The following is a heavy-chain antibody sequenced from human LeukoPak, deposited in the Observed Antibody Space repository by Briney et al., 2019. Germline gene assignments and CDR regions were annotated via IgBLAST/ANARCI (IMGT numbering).Heavy chain of an antibody. Sequence: PGGSLRLSCTASGFTVSSTYMSWVRQSPGKGLEWVSVIYIGGSTDYADSVRGRFTISRDNSKNTVYVQMNGLTAEDTAVYYCARGGTKSYNYYMDVWGKGTTVTVSS. CDR3: ARGGTKSYNYYMDV. J-gene: IGHJ6*03. D-gene: IGHD1-26*01. CDR2: IYIGGST. V-gene: IGHV3-66*02. CDR1: GFTVSSTY.